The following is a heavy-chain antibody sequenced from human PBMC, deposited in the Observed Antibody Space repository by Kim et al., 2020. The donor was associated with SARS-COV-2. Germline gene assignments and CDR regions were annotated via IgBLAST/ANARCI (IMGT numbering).Heavy chain of an antibody. Sequence: EYALTVKSRITITPDTSTTQCSLQMSSVTPDDTAVYYCAKDCGTGTAGCNYWGQGTLVTVSS. D-gene: IGHD1-1*01. CDR3: AKDCGTGTAGCNY. J-gene: IGHJ4*02. V-gene: IGHV6-1*01.